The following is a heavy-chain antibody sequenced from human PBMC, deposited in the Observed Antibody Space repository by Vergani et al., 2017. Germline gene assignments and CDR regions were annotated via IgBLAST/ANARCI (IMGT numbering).Heavy chain of an antibody. CDR2: ISGSGGSP. CDR1: GFTFSSYA. D-gene: IGHD3-16*02. Sequence: EVQLLESGCVLVQPGGSLRLSCAASGFTFSSYAMGWVRQAPGKGLEWVSAISGSGGSPYYADSVKGRFTISRDNSKNTLYLQMNSLRGEDTAVYYCAKISGGAIDDWGQGTLVTVSS. CDR3: AKISGGAIDD. V-gene: IGHV3-23*01. J-gene: IGHJ4*02.